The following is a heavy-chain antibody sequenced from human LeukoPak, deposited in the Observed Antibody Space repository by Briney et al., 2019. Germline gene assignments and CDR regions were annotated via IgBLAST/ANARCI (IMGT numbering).Heavy chain of an antibody. J-gene: IGHJ4*02. CDR2: ISWDGGST. D-gene: IGHD3-10*01. Sequence: GGSLRLSCAASGFTFDDYTMHWVSQAPGKGLEWVSLISWDGGSTYYADSVKGRFIISRDNSKNTLYLQMNSLRAEDTAVYYCARDCEDKYYYGSGSCFWGQGTLVTVSS. CDR1: GFTFDDYT. V-gene: IGHV3-43*01. CDR3: ARDCEDKYYYGSGSCF.